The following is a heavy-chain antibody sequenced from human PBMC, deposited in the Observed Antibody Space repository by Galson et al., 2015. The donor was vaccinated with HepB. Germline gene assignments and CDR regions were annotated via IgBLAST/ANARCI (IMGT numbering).Heavy chain of an antibody. J-gene: IGHJ3*02. CDR3: ARAEPTLGYFGSTSCYTFDI. Sequence: TLSLTCTVSGGSISSGGYYWSWIRQHPGKGLEWIGYIYYSGSTYYNPSLKSRVTISVDTSKNQFSLKLSSVTAADTAVYYCARAEPTLGYFGSTSCYTFDIWGQGTMVTVSS. CDR1: GGSISSGGYY. D-gene: IGHD2-2*02. V-gene: IGHV4-31*03. CDR2: IYYSGST.